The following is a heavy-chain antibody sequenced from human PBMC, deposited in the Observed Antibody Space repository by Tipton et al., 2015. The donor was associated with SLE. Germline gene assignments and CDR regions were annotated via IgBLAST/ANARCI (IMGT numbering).Heavy chain of an antibody. Sequence: GSLRLSCTVSSGSISSSSYFWGWIRQPPGKGLEWIGSVYYSGSTYYNPSLKSRVTISADTSKNQFSLNLSSVTAADTAVYYCARLGPTTTSFVKPYWGQGTQVIVSS. CDR3: ARLGPTTTSFVKPY. CDR1: SGSISSSSYF. CDR2: VYYSGST. J-gene: IGHJ4*02. D-gene: IGHD1-26*01. V-gene: IGHV4-39*01.